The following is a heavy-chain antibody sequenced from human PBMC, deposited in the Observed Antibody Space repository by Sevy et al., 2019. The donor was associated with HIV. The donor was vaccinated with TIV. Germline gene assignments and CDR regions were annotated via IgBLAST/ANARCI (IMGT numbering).Heavy chain of an antibody. D-gene: IGHD1-26*01. J-gene: IGHJ1*01. CDR1: GFTFSSYA. Sequence: GGSLRLSCAASGFTFSSYAMHWVRQAPGKGLEWVAVISYDGSNKYYADSVKGRFTISRDNSKNTLYLQMNSLRAEDTTVYYCARDLVGAKDWGQDTLVTVSS. CDR2: ISYDGSNK. CDR3: ARDLVGAKD. V-gene: IGHV3-30-3*01.